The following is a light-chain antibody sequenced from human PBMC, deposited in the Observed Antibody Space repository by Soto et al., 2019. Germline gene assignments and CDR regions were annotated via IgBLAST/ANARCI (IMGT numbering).Light chain of an antibody. CDR2: GAS. CDR1: QSVSSN. V-gene: IGKV3-15*01. Sequence: EIVMTQSPATLSVSPGESVTLSCRASQSVSSNVAWYQQKGGQAPRLLIHGASTRATGIAARFSGSGSGTEFTLTICSLQSDDFAVYFCHQFNNWPQTFGQGTKVEIK. CDR3: HQFNNWPQT. J-gene: IGKJ1*01.